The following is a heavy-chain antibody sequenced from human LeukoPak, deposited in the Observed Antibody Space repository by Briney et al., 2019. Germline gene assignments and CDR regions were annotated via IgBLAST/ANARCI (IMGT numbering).Heavy chain of an antibody. J-gene: IGHJ4*02. D-gene: IGHD3-10*01. CDR2: ISSDGGRT. V-gene: IGHV3-64*01. Sequence: GGSLRLSCAASGFTFSSYAMHWVRQAPGRGLEYVSAISSDGGRTDYANSVKGRFTISRDNSKNTLCLQMGSLRAEDMAVYYCARKWGEGSYPYDYWGQGTLVTVSS. CDR1: GFTFSSYA. CDR3: ARKWGEGSYPYDY.